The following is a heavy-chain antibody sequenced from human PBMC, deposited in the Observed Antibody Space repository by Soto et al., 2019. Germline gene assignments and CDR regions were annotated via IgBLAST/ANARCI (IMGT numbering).Heavy chain of an antibody. J-gene: IGHJ2*01. V-gene: IGHV4-34*01. CDR3: ARESHDIWAGPRWVWYVDR. CDR1: GGSFSGYY. Sequence: QVQLQQWGAGPLRPLETLSLTCGVTGGSFSGYYWAWIRQSPGKGLEWLGEINDRGSINYNPSLKSRVSISVDTSKNHCSLNLGSVTAADTAGYYCARESHDIWAGPRWVWYVDRWGRGTLVTVSS. CDR2: INDRGSI. D-gene: IGHD3-9*01.